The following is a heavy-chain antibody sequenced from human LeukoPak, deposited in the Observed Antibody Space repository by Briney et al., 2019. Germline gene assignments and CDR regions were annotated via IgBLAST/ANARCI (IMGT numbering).Heavy chain of an antibody. CDR3: GRYPPRRDGGNVGGPFDY. Sequence: PSETLSLTCTVSGGSISSGGYYWSWIRQHPGKGLEWIGYIYYSGSTYYNPSLKSRVTISVDTSKNQFSLKLSSVTAADTAVYYCGRYPPRRDGGNVGGPFDYGAQGTLVTVPS. J-gene: IGHJ4*02. CDR1: GGSISSGGYY. CDR2: IYYSGST. V-gene: IGHV4-31*03. D-gene: IGHD4-23*01.